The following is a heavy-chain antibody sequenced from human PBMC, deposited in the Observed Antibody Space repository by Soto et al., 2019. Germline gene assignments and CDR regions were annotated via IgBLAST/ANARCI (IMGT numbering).Heavy chain of an antibody. Sequence: ASETLSLTCTVSGGSVSSGSYYWSWIRQPPGKGLEWIGYIYYSGSTNYNPSLKSRVTISVDTSKNQFSLKLSSVTAADTAVYYCARDCVGTYYYDSSGYPNWFDPWGQGTLVTVS. CDR3: ARDCVGTYYYDSSGYPNWFDP. CDR2: IYYSGST. CDR1: GGSVSSGSYY. V-gene: IGHV4-61*01. D-gene: IGHD3-22*01. J-gene: IGHJ5*02.